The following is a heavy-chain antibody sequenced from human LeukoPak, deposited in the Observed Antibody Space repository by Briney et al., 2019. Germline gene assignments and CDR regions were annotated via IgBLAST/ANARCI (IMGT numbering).Heavy chain of an antibody. V-gene: IGHV1-2*02. CDR2: INPKSGGR. D-gene: IGHD4-11*01. J-gene: IGHJ4*02. CDR1: GYTFTDYY. Sequence: ASVKVSCKASGYTFTDYYMHWVRQAPGQGLEWMGWINPKSGGRSYAQRFQGRVTMTRDTSISTAYMELSRLRSDDTAVYYCARGGYGRVDYHLAYWGQGTLVTVSS. CDR3: ARGGYGRVDYHLAY.